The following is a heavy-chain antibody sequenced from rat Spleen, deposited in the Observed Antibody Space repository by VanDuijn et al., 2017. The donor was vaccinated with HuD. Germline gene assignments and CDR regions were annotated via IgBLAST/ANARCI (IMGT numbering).Heavy chain of an antibody. V-gene: IGHV5-31*01. D-gene: IGHD1-12*02. CDR2: ISNTGDT. J-gene: IGHJ2*01. CDR3: ARHGYDGSYYYWDY. Sequence: EVQLVESGGGRVQPGRSLKLSCVASGITFNNYWMTWIRQAPGKGLEWVASISNTGDTFYPDSVKGRFSISRDNEKSTLYLQMDSLRSEDTATYYCARHGYDGSYYYWDYWGQGVMVTVSS. CDR1: GITFNNYW.